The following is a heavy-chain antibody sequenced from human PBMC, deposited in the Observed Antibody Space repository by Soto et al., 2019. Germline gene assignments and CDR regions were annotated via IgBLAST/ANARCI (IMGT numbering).Heavy chain of an antibody. CDR2: INTGNGDS. Sequence: ASVKVSCKTSGYVFTSFAIHWMRQAPGQGPEWMGWINTGNGDSKYSEKFQGRVTITKDTSASTAYMELSSLRSEDTAVYYCATDHRFCSGGSCSSYGMDVWGQGTTVTVSS. J-gene: IGHJ6*02. D-gene: IGHD2-15*01. V-gene: IGHV1-3*04. CDR1: GYVFTSFA. CDR3: ATDHRFCSGGSCSSYGMDV.